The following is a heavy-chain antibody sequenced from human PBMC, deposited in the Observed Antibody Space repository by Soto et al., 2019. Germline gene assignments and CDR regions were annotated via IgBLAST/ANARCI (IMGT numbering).Heavy chain of an antibody. V-gene: IGHV4-34*01. J-gene: IGHJ4*02. CDR1: GGSFSGYF. CDR3: ARRSPAFCSASTCYGHFEF. Sequence: QVHLQQWGAGLLKPSETLSLTCAVSGGSFSGYFWSWIRQSPGKGLEWIGETNHRGTTNYNPSLDSRVTISPETSKNQFSLKLRSVTAADTAVYHCARRSPAFCSASTCYGHFEFWGQGTLATVSS. CDR2: TNHRGTT. D-gene: IGHD2-2*01.